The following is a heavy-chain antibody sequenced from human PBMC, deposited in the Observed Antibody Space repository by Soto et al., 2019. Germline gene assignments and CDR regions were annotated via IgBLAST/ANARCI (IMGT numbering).Heavy chain of an antibody. CDR1: GGSISSGDYY. Sequence: PSETLSLACTVSGGSISSGDYYWSWIRQPPGKGLEWIGYIYYSGSTYYNPSLKSRVTISVDTSKNQFSLKLSSVTAADTAVYYCARDKMVTYYESSGFWFDPWGQGTLVTVPQ. CDR2: IYYSGST. D-gene: IGHD3-22*01. J-gene: IGHJ5*02. CDR3: ARDKMVTYYESSGFWFDP. V-gene: IGHV4-30-4*01.